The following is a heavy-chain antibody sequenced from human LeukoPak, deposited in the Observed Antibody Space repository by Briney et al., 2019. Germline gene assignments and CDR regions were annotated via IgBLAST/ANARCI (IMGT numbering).Heavy chain of an antibody. J-gene: IGHJ4*02. Sequence: PGGSLRLSCAASGLTLSSYTMNWVRQAPGKGLEWVSSISSRSNYIHYTDAVRGRFTISRDNAKNSLYLQMNSLRAEDTAVYYCARGAHYFDYWGQGTLVTVSS. CDR3: ARGAHYFDY. V-gene: IGHV3-21*01. CDR2: ISSRSNYI. CDR1: GLTLSSYT.